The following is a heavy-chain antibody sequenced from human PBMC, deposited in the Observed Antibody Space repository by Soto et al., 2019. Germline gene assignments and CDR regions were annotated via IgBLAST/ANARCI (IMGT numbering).Heavy chain of an antibody. Sequence: SETLSLTCAVYGGSFSVYYWSWIRQPPGKGLEWIGEINHSGSTNYNPSLKSRVTISVDTSKNQFSLKLSSVTAADTAVYYCARGLLAVAGTGDGRDYWGQGTLVTVSS. CDR3: ARGLLAVAGTGDGRDY. CDR1: GGSFSVYY. V-gene: IGHV4-34*01. J-gene: IGHJ4*02. CDR2: INHSGST. D-gene: IGHD6-19*01.